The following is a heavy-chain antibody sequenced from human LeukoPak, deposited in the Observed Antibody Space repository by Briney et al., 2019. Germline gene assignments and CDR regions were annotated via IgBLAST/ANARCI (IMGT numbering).Heavy chain of an antibody. CDR3: ARDGSGSRYSGYDQQVDY. CDR2: ISAYNGDT. CDR1: GYTFTSYG. Sequence: ASVKVSCKASGYTFTSYGISWVRQAPGQGLEWMGWISAYNGDTNYAQKLQGRVTMTTDTSTSTAYMELRSLRSDDTAVYYCARDGSGSRYSGYDQQVDYWGQGTLVTVSS. D-gene: IGHD5-12*01. V-gene: IGHV1-18*01. J-gene: IGHJ4*02.